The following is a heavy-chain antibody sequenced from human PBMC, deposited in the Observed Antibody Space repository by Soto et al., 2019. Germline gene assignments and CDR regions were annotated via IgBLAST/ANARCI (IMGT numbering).Heavy chain of an antibody. D-gene: IGHD2-2*01. J-gene: IGHJ6*02. CDR1: GFSFGSYS. CDR2: ISGRGTTT. Sequence: VGSLRLSCEASGFSFGSYSMNWVRQAPGKGLEWVSFISGRGTTTYYADSVKGRFTVSRDNAKNSLSLEVNSLRDEDTAVYYCARLGYCSSATCKYYFYYYGMDVWGQGTTVTVS. CDR3: ARLGYCSSATCKYYFYYYGMDV. V-gene: IGHV3-48*02.